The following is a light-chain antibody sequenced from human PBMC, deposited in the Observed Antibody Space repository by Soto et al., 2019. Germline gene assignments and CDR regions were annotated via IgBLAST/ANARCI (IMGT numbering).Light chain of an antibody. J-gene: IGKJ4*01. CDR2: AAS. V-gene: IGKV3-20*01. Sequence: EIVLTQSPGTLSLSPGERATLSCRASQSVGTGYLAWYQQKPGQAPRLLIYAASSRATGIPDRFTGSGSGTDFALTISRLEPEDFAVYFCQQHGSSPLTFGGGTKVDIK. CDR3: QQHGSSPLT. CDR1: QSVGTGY.